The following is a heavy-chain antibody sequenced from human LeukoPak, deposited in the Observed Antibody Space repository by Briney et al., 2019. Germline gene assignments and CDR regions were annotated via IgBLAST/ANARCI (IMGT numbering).Heavy chain of an antibody. CDR3: ARSPGGYYYDSSGQLDV. CDR2: INPNSGGT. V-gene: IGHV1-2*02. J-gene: IGHJ6*04. CDR1: GYTFTGYY. Sequence: ASVKVSCKASGYTFTGYYMHWVRQAPGQGLEWMGWINPNSGGTNYAQKFQGRVTMTRDTSISTAYMELSRLRSDDTAVYYCARSPGGYYYDSSGQLDVWGKGTTVTVSS. D-gene: IGHD3-22*01.